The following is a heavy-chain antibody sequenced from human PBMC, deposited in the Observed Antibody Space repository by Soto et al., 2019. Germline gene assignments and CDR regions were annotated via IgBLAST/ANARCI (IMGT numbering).Heavy chain of an antibody. CDR3: ARDRNIAAADDVFDL. CDR2: ISPYNGDT. D-gene: IGHD6-13*01. Sequence: QVQLEQSGAEVKKPGASVKVSCKASGYSFTTYGISWVRQAPGQGLEWMGWISPYNGDTNYAQNFQGRVTMTTDTSTSTAYMELRSLRSDDTAVYYCARDRNIAAADDVFDLWGQGTMVTVSS. CDR1: GYSFTTYG. V-gene: IGHV1-18*01. J-gene: IGHJ3*01.